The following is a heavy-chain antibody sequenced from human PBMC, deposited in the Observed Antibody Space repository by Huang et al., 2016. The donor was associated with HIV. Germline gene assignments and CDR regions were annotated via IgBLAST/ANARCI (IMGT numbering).Heavy chain of an antibody. CDR3: ARVQQSSGWYGGDLDY. V-gene: IGHV3-53*01. CDR2: IYAGGST. Sequence: EVQLVESGGGLIQPGGSLRLSCAASGFSVNTNYMTWVRQAPGKGLEWLSFIYAGGSTDYAASVKGRFTISRDNAKNPVFLQMSSLRAEDTAVYYCARVQQSSGWYGGDLDYWGQGTLVTISS. CDR1: GFSVNTNY. J-gene: IGHJ4*02. D-gene: IGHD6-19*01.